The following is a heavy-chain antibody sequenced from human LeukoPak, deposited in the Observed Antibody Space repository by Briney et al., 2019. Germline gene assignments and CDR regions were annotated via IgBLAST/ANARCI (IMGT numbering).Heavy chain of an antibody. V-gene: IGHV3-21*01. D-gene: IGHD6-6*01. CDR2: ISSSSTYI. Sequence: GGSLRLSCAASGFTFSSYSMDWVRQAPGKGLEWVSSISSSSTYIYYADSVKGRFTISRDNAKTSLYLQMNSLRAEDTAVYYCAREYSSSLGPWDWGQGTLVTVSS. CDR3: AREYSSSLGPWD. CDR1: GFTFSSYS. J-gene: IGHJ4*02.